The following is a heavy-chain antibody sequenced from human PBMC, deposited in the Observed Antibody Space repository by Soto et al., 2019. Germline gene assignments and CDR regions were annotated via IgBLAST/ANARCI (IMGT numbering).Heavy chain of an antibody. CDR1: GFTFSSYA. CDR2: ISGSGDNT. Sequence: EVQLLESGGGLVQPGGSLRLSCAASGFTFSSYALNWVRQAPGTGLEWVSVISGSGDNTYYADSVKGRFTISRDNSKNKLYLQMNSLRAEDTAVYYCAKDLGTDDFWSAYYTYYYMDVWGKGTTVTVSS. D-gene: IGHD3-3*01. CDR3: AKDLGTDDFWSAYYTYYYMDV. V-gene: IGHV3-23*01. J-gene: IGHJ6*03.